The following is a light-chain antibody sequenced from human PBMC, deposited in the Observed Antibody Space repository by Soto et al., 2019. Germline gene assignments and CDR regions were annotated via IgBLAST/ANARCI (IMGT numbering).Light chain of an antibody. CDR1: QPVHDW. Sequence: DIQMTQSPSSVSASVGDSVVITCRASQPVHDWLAGYQQKPGKAPKLLMYFVSRLQTGVPSRFSGSGSGTEFILTISNLQPEDFATYYCQQVVNFPITFGQGTRLEIE. CDR3: QQVVNFPIT. V-gene: IGKV1-12*01. J-gene: IGKJ5*01. CDR2: FVS.